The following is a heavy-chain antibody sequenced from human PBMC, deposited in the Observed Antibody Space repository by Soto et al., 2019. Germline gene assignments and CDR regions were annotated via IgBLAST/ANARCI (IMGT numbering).Heavy chain of an antibody. CDR1: GFTFSSYG. D-gene: IGHD2-21*02. J-gene: IGHJ6*02. CDR3: AKAPVVTPNYYYYGMDV. CDR2: ISYDGSNK. V-gene: IGHV3-30*18. Sequence: QVQLVESGGGVVQPGRSLRLSCAASGFTFSSYGMHWVRQAPGKGLEWVAVISYDGSNKYYADSVKGRFTISRDNSKNTLYLQMNSLRAEDTAVHYWAKAPVVTPNYYYYGMDVWGQGTTVTVSS.